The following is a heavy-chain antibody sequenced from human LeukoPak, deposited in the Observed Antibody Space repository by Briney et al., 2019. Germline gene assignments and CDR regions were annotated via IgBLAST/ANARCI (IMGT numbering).Heavy chain of an antibody. CDR1: GYTFTSYY. J-gene: IGHJ3*02. V-gene: IGHV1-46*01. Sequence: ASVKVSCKASGYTFTSYYMHWVRQAPGQGLEWMGIINPSGGSTSYAQKFQGRVTMTRDTSTSTVYMELSSLRSEDTAVYYCARAGPSPHSRVVVIRHHAFDIWGQGTMVTVSS. CDR3: ARAGPSPHSRVVVIRHHAFDI. D-gene: IGHD3-22*01. CDR2: INPSGGST.